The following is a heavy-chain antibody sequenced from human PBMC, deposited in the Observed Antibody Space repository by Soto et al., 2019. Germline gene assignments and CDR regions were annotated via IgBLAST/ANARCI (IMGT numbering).Heavy chain of an antibody. Sequence: QTLSLTCAISGDSVSANNAAWNWIRQSPSRGLEWLGRTYFRSKWNYDYAESVKSRLTITPDTTNNQISLQLNSVIPEDAAVYYCVRQPLANLALYGMDVWGQGTTVTVS. J-gene: IGHJ6*02. V-gene: IGHV6-1*01. CDR1: GDSVSANNAA. CDR3: VRQPLANLALYGMDV. CDR2: TYFRSKWNY. D-gene: IGHD6-6*01.